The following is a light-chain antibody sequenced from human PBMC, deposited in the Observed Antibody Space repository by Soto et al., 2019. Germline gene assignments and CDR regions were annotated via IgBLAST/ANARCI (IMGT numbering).Light chain of an antibody. CDR1: GSDVGGYNY. CDR2: DVS. Sequence: QSALTQPASVSGSPGKRITSPCPGPGSDVGGYNYVSWYQHHPGKAPKLMIYDVSNRPSGVSNRFSGSKSGNTASLTISGLQPEDEADYYCSSYTTSNTRQIVFGTGTKVTVL. J-gene: IGLJ1*01. V-gene: IGLV2-14*03. CDR3: SSYTTSNTRQIV.